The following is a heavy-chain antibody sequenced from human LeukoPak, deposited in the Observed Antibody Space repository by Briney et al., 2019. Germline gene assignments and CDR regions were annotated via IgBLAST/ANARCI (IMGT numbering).Heavy chain of an antibody. V-gene: IGHV3-9*03. CDR2: ISSNSGSI. CDR3: AKSGCSGTRCYLNC. D-gene: IGHD2-2*01. Sequence: PGGSLRLSCAASGFTFDDYAMHWVRQTPGKGLEWVSSISSNSGSIEYADSVKGRFTISRDNAKNSLYLQMNSLRAEDMALYYCAKSGCSGTRCYLNCWGQGTLVTVSS. CDR1: GFTFDDYA. J-gene: IGHJ4*02.